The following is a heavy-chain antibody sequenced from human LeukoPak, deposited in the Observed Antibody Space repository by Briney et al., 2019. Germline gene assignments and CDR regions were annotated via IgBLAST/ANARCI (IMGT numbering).Heavy chain of an antibody. CDR1: GVTHSNYA. V-gene: IGHV3-23*01. CDR2: ISNTGGST. CDR3: AKAGGADKYGMDV. D-gene: IGHD2-15*01. Sequence: GGSLRLSCAASGVTHSNYAMAWVRRAPGKGLEWVSSISNTGGSTFYADSVKGRFTISRDKPKNKMYLQMNSLRHNDTATYYCAKAGGADKYGMDVWGQGTTVIVSS. J-gene: IGHJ6*02.